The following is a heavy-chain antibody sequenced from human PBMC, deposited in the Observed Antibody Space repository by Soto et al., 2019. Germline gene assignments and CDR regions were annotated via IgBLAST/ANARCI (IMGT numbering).Heavy chain of an antibody. CDR2: MNPNNGNK. CDR1: AYTFTSYD. Sequence: QVQLVQSGAEVKKPGASVKVSCKAAAYTFTSYDINWVRQATGQDFEWMGWMNPNNGNKAYAQKFQGRVTMTMDTSKSTAVMELSSLTSEDTAVYYCARGPRNWGVDYWGQGTLVTVSS. D-gene: IGHD7-27*01. CDR3: ARGPRNWGVDY. J-gene: IGHJ4*02. V-gene: IGHV1-8*01.